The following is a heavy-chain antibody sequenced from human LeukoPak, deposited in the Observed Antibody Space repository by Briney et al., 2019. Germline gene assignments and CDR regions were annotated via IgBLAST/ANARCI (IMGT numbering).Heavy chain of an antibody. CDR1: GYSISSGYY. J-gene: IGHJ5*02. Sequence: PSDTLSLTCTDSGYSISSGYYWGWIRQPPRKGLEWIGSIHHSGITYYNPSLKSRVSISVDTSKNQFSLKRSCVTAADTAVYYCAVDRVARAARFDPWGQGILVTVSS. CDR3: AVDRVARAARFDP. V-gene: IGHV4-38-2*02. D-gene: IGHD2-15*01. CDR2: IHHSGIT.